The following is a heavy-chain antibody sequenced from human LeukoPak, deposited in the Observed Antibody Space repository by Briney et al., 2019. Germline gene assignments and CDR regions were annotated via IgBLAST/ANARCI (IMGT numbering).Heavy chain of an antibody. CDR2: IYYSGST. D-gene: IGHD6-19*01. V-gene: IGHV4-39*01. Sequence: SETLSLTCTVSGGSISSSSYYWGWIRQPPAKGLVWIGSIYYSGSTYYNPSLKSRVTISVDTSKNQFSLKLSSVTAADTAVYYCARSSVTVAVDYWGQGTLVTVSS. J-gene: IGHJ4*02. CDR3: ARSSVTVAVDY. CDR1: GGSISSSSYY.